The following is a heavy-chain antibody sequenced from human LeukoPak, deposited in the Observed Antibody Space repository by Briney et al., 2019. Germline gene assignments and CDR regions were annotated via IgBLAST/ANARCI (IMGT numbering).Heavy chain of an antibody. J-gene: IGHJ5*02. CDR2: IYSGGST. V-gene: IGHV3-66*02. CDR3: ARTKSGWYWFDP. Sequence: GGSLRLSCAASGFTVSSNYMSWVRQAPGKGLEWVSVIYSGGSTYYADSVKGRFTISRDNSKNTLYLQMNSPRAEDTAVYYCARTKSGWYWFDPWGQGTLVTVSS. D-gene: IGHD6-19*01. CDR1: GFTVSSNY.